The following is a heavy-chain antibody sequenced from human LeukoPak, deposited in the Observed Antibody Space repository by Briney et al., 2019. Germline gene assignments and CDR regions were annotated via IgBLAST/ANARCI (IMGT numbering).Heavy chain of an antibody. CDR2: IKQDGSEK. CDR3: ARYCGGDCYGMDV. D-gene: IGHD2-21*02. J-gene: IGHJ6*02. V-gene: IGHV3-7*01. CDR1: GFTFSTYS. Sequence: GGSLRLSCAASGFTFSTYSMSWVRQAPGKGLEWVANIKQDGSEKDYVDSVKGRFTISRDNPKNSLYLQMNSLRAEDTAVYYCARYCGGDCYGMDVWGQGTTVTVSS.